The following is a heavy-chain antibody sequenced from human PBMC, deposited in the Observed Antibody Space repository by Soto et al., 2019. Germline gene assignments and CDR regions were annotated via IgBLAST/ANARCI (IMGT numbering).Heavy chain of an antibody. CDR2: INPSGGST. CDR3: ARALYCSGGSCYSGSAY. Sequence: ASAKASCKASGYTFTSYYMHWVRQAPGQGLEWMGIINPSGGSTSYAQKLQGRVTMTTDTSTSTAYMELRSLRSDDTAVYYCARALYCSGGSCYSGSAYWGQGTLVTVSS. D-gene: IGHD2-15*01. CDR1: GYTFTSYY. J-gene: IGHJ4*02. V-gene: IGHV1-46*01.